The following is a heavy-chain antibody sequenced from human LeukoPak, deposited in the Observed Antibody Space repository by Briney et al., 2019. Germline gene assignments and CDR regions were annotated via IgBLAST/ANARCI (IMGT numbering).Heavy chain of an antibody. J-gene: IGHJ4*02. CDR3: AKSWRYCSGGSCWTYYFDY. D-gene: IGHD2-15*01. CDR1: GFTFSSYA. CDR2: IRCSGGST. Sequence: GGSLRLSCAASGFTFSSYAMSWGREAPGKGLGRVSAIRCSGGSTYYSDSVEGRFTISIDNSKNTLYLQMNSLRAEDTAVYYCAKSWRYCSGGSCWTYYFDYWGQGTLVTVSS. V-gene: IGHV3-23*01.